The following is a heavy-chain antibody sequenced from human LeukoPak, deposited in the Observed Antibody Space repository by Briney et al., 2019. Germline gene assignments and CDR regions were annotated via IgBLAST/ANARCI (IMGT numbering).Heavy chain of an antibody. CDR1: GGSFSGYY. J-gene: IGHJ4*02. D-gene: IGHD2-21*02. Sequence: SETLSLTCAVYGGSFSGYYWSWIRQPPGKGLEWIGYIHYSGSTNYNPSLKSRVTISLDTSKNQFSLRVTPVTAADTAVYYCAKWACGSGGDCHEFDYWGQGTRVTVSS. CDR3: AKWACGSGGDCHEFDY. V-gene: IGHV4-59*01. CDR2: IHYSGST.